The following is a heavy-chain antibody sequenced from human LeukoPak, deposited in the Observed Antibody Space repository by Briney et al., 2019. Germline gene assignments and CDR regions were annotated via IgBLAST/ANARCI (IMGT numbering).Heavy chain of an antibody. CDR3: ARDSEYSSSCHDY. CDR1: GFTFSSYG. CDR2: IWYDGSNK. J-gene: IGHJ4*02. D-gene: IGHD6-13*01. Sequence: SGGSLRLSCAASGFTFSSYGMHWVRQAPGKGLEWVAVIWYDGSNKYYADSVKSRFTISRDNSKNTLYLQMNSLRAEDTAVYYCARDSEYSSSCHDYWGQGTLVTVSS. V-gene: IGHV3-33*01.